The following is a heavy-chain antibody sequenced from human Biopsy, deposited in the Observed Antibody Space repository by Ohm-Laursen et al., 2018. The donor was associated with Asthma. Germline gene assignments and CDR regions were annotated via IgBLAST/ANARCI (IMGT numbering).Heavy chain of an antibody. Sequence: SLRLSCSATGFSFDDCAMHWVRQAPGKGLEWVSSISWNSGNIDYAVSVKGRFTISRDNAKNSLYLQMQSLRPEDTAFYYCAKSADYYDSTDYLDFWGRGTLVTASS. D-gene: IGHD3-22*01. CDR1: GFSFDDCA. V-gene: IGHV3-9*01. CDR3: AKSADYYDSTDYLDF. J-gene: IGHJ4*01. CDR2: ISWNSGNI.